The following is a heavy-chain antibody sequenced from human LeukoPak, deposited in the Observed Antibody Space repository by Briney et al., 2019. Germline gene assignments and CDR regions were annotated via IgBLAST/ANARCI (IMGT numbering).Heavy chain of an antibody. CDR3: ARDYGYYDSSGYGD. CDR1: GFTFNSYW. Sequence: GGSLRLSCTASGFTFNSYWIHWVRQTPGKGLVWVSRINNDGSSPDYVDSVRGRFTISRDNAKNSLYLQMNSLRAEDTAVYYCARDYGYYDSSGYGDWGQGTLVTVSS. V-gene: IGHV3-74*01. J-gene: IGHJ4*02. D-gene: IGHD3-22*01. CDR2: INNDGSSP.